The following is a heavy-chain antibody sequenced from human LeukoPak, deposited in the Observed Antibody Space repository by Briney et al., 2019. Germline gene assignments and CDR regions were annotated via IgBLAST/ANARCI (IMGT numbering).Heavy chain of an antibody. CDR2: IRSNSDGGTI. D-gene: IGHD3-22*01. CDR3: ATDFYDST. J-gene: IGHJ5*02. V-gene: IGHV3-15*07. CDR1: GFTFSNAW. Sequence: GGSLRLSCATSGFTFSNAWMNWVRQAPGKGLEWVGRIRSNSDGGTIDYAATEKGRFTLSRDDSKTTLYLQMNSLQTEDTAVYYCATDFYDSTWGQGTLVTVSS.